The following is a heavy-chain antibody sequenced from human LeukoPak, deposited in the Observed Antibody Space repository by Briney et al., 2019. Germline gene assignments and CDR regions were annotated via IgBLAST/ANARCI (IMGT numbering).Heavy chain of an antibody. CDR3: AREHEGFGI. CDR2: INPNTGGT. Sequence: ASVKVSCKTSGYTFTGYYMHWVRQGPGQGLEWMGWINPNTGGTNYSQKFQGRVTMTRDTSISTAYMELSRLRSDDTAVYYCAREHEGFGIWGQGTMVTVSS. CDR1: GYTFTGYY. V-gene: IGHV1-2*02. D-gene: IGHD3-10*01. J-gene: IGHJ3*02.